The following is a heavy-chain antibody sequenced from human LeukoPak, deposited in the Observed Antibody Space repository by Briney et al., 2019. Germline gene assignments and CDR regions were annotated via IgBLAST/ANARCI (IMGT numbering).Heavy chain of an antibody. CDR3: ARAWGSMVRGVSYFDY. Sequence: GGSLRLSCAASGFTFSSYSMNWVRQAPGKGLGWVSYISSSSSTIYYADSVKGRFTISRDNAKNSLYLQMNSLRAEDTAVYYCARAWGSMVRGVSYFDYWGQGTLVTVSS. V-gene: IGHV3-48*01. CDR1: GFTFSSYS. D-gene: IGHD3-10*01. J-gene: IGHJ4*02. CDR2: ISSSSSTI.